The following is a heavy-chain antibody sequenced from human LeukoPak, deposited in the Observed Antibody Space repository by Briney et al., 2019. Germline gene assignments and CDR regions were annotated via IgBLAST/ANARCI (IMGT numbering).Heavy chain of an antibody. Sequence: GASVKVSCKASGYTFTSYGISWVRQAPGQGLEWMGWIGAYNGNTNYAQKLQGRVTMTTDTSTSTAYMELRSLRSDDTAVYYCARDLKRLTSGWITAAAGDYWGQGTLVTVSS. CDR3: ARDLKRLTSGWITAAAGDY. CDR1: GYTFTSYG. CDR2: IGAYNGNT. D-gene: IGHD6-19*01. J-gene: IGHJ4*02. V-gene: IGHV1-18*01.